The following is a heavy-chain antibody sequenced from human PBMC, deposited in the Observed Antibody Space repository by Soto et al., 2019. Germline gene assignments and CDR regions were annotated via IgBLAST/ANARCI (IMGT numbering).Heavy chain of an antibody. Sequence: EVQLVESGGGLVKPGGSLRLSCAASGFTFSNAWMSWVRQAPGKGLEWVGRIKSKTDGGTTDYAAPVKGRFTISRDDSKNTLYLQMNSLKTEDTAVYYCTSRYCSGGSCYSALDYWGQGTLVTVSS. J-gene: IGHJ4*02. CDR1: GFTFSNAW. D-gene: IGHD2-15*01. CDR2: IKSKTDGGTT. V-gene: IGHV3-15*01. CDR3: TSRYCSGGSCYSALDY.